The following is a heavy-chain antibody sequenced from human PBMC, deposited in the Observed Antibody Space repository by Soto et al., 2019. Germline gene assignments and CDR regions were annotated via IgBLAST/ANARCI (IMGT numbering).Heavy chain of an antibody. Sequence: GASVKVSCKASGGTFSSYAISWVRQAPGQGLEWMGGIIPIFGTATYAQKFQGRVTITADESTSTAYMELSSLRSEDTAVYYCARSLVVVVIEDAFDIWGQGTMVTVSS. CDR2: IIPIFGTA. CDR3: ARSLVVVVIEDAFDI. CDR1: GGTFSSYA. J-gene: IGHJ3*02. V-gene: IGHV1-69*13. D-gene: IGHD3-22*01.